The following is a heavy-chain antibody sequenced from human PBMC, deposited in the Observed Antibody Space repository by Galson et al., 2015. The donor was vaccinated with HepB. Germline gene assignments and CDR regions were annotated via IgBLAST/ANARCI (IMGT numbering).Heavy chain of an antibody. D-gene: IGHD3-3*01. Sequence: SVKVSCKASGYTFTGYYMHWVRQAPGQGLEWMGWINPNSGGTNYAQKFQGWVTMTRDTSISTAYMELSRLRSDDTAVYYCARDKGRKYYDFWSGYYGMDVWGQGTTVTVSS. CDR2: INPNSGGT. CDR1: GYTFTGYY. CDR3: ARDKGRKYYDFWSGYYGMDV. J-gene: IGHJ6*02. V-gene: IGHV1-2*04.